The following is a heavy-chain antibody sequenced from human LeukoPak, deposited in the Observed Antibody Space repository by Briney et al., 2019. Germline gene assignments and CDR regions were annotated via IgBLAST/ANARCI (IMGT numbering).Heavy chain of an antibody. D-gene: IGHD3/OR15-3a*01. CDR1: GGSISGRRYY. V-gene: IGHV4-31*03. CDR3: ARGRRLGHFDY. CDR2: IYYSGST. Sequence: SETLSLTCSVSGGSISGRRYYWSWLRQHPGKGLEWIGYIYYSGSTYYNPSLKSRVTISVDTSKNQFSLKLSSVTAADTAVYYCARGRRLGHFDYWGQGTLVTVSS. J-gene: IGHJ4*02.